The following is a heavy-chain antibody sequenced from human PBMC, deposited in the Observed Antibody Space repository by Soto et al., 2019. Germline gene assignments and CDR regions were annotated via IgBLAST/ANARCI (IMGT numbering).Heavy chain of an antibody. Sequence: ASVKVSCKASGYSVARYFMHWVRQAPGQGLEWLGVINPSADTTTYAQRFQGRVTITADESTSTAYMELSSLRSEDTAVYYCARDPNSSSSSFGFWWFDPWGQGTLVTVSS. CDR3: ARDPNSSSSSFGFWWFDP. CDR2: INPSADTT. D-gene: IGHD6-6*01. CDR1: GYSVARYF. V-gene: IGHV1-46*01. J-gene: IGHJ5*02.